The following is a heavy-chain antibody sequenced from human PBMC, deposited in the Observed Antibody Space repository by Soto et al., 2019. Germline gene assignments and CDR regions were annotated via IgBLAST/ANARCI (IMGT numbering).Heavy chain of an antibody. V-gene: IGHV1-18*01. D-gene: IGHD2-2*01. CDR1: GYTFTNSG. J-gene: IGHJ5*02. CDR3: ARRPCSSTSCYWWFDP. CDR2: ISAYNGNT. Sequence: ASVKVSCKASGYTFTNSGISWVRQAPGQGLEWMGWISAYNGNTNYAQKLQGRVTMTTDTSTSTAYTELRSLRSDDTAVYYCARRPCSSTSCYWWFDPWGQGTLVTVSS.